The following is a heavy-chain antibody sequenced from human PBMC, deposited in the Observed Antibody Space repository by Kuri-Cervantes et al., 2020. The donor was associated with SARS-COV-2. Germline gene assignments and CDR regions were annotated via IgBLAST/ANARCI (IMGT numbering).Heavy chain of an antibody. J-gene: IGHJ6*02. D-gene: IGHD3-10*01. Sequence: ASVKVSCKASGYTFTGYYMHWVRQAPGQGLEWMGWINPNSGGTNYAQKFQGWVTMTGDASISTAYMELSSLRSEDTAVYYCARVGAPVDDYYGSGSYGKLYYYYYGMDVWGQGTTVTVSS. CDR2: INPNSGGT. CDR3: ARVGAPVDDYYGSGSYGKLYYYYYGMDV. CDR1: GYTFTGYY. V-gene: IGHV1-2*04.